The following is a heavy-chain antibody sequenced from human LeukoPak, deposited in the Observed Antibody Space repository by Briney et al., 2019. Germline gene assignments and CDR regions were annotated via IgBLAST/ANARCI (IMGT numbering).Heavy chain of an antibody. V-gene: IGHV4-4*02. CDR3: ASIYGSESNRRPN. CDR2: IYHSGNT. D-gene: IGHD3-10*01. Sequence: SGTLSLTCAVSGVSISSSNWWNWVRQPPGKGLEWIGEIYHSGNTNYNPSLKSRVTISVDKSKNHFSLRLSSVTAADTAVYYCASIYGSESNRRPNWGQGTLVTVSS. J-gene: IGHJ4*02. CDR1: GVSISSSNW.